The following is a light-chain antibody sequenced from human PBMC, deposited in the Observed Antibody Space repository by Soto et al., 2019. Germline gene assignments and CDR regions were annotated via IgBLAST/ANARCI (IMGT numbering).Light chain of an antibody. CDR3: QQYNNWLWT. Sequence: EIVMTQSPATLSVSPGERATLSCSASQSVNSNLVWYQQKPGQAPRLLIYSASTRATGITGRFSGSGYGTEFTLTISSLQSEAFAVYYCQQYNNWLWTFGQGTKVEIK. CDR2: SAS. J-gene: IGKJ1*01. CDR1: QSVNSN. V-gene: IGKV3-15*01.